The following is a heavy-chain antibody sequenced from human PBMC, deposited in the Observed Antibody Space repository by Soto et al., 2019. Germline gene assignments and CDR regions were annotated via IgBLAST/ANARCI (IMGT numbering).Heavy chain of an antibody. Sequence: PGGSLRLSCAASGFTVSSNYMSWVRQAPGKGLEWVSVIYSGGSTYYADSVKGRFTISRHNSKNTLYLQMNSLRAEDTAVYYCARAAWAYYYYYMDVWGKGTTVTVSS. CDR2: IYSGGST. J-gene: IGHJ6*03. CDR3: ARAAWAYYYYYMDV. V-gene: IGHV3-53*04. D-gene: IGHD7-27*01. CDR1: GFTVSSNY.